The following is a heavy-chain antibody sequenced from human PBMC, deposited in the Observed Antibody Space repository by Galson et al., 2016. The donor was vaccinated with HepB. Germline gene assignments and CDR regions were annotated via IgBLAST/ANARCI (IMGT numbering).Heavy chain of an antibody. CDR3: ARGPRRRVVLGLYYYYGMDV. Sequence: ETLSLTCAVYGGSFSDYYWSWIRQPPGKGLEWIGEINHSGSTHCSPSLKSRVTKSVDTSKNQFSLKLSSVTAADPAVYYCARGPRRRVVLGLYYYYGMDVWGQGTTVTVSS. J-gene: IGHJ6*02. D-gene: IGHD3-10*01. CDR2: INHSGST. V-gene: IGHV4-34*01. CDR1: GGSFSDYY.